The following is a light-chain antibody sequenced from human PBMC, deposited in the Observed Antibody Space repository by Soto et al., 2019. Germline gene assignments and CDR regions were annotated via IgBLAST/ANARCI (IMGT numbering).Light chain of an antibody. CDR3: RQYGRSLEFA. J-gene: IGKJ4*01. V-gene: IGKV3-20*01. Sequence: IVLTQSPGTLSLSPGERATLSCRASQTVSSNFLAWYQEKPGQGPRLLIYGASTRATGIPDRFSGSGSGTDSTLTISRLDPEDFAVYYCRQYGRSLEFAVGGGTKV. CDR2: GAS. CDR1: QTVSSNF.